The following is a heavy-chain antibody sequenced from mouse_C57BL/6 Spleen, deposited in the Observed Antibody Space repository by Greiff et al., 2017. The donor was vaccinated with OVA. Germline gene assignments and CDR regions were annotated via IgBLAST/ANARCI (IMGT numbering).Heavy chain of an antibody. J-gene: IGHJ4*01. D-gene: IGHD2-3*01. V-gene: IGHV1-76*01. CDR3: ARYGDGYYLYAMDY. CDR1: GYTFTDYY. CDR2: IYPGSGNT. Sequence: QVQLQQSGAELVRPGASVKLSCKASGYTFTDYYINWVKQRPGQGLEWIARIYPGSGNTYYNEKFKGKATLTAEKSSSTAYMQLSSLTSEDSAVYFCARYGDGYYLYAMDYWGQGTSVTVSS.